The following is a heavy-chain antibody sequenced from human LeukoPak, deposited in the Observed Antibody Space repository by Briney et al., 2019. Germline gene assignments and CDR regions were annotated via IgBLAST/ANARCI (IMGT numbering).Heavy chain of an antibody. D-gene: IGHD6-13*01. CDR1: VGTFSSYA. CDR3: ARVIAAADRRAFDI. V-gene: IGHV7-4-1*02. CDR2: INTNTGNP. Sequence: ASVKVSFKASVGTFSSYAMNWVRQAPGQGLELMGWINTNTGNPTYAQCFTGRFVFSLATSVSTAYLQISSLKAEDTAVYYCARVIAAADRRAFDIWGQGTMVTVSS. J-gene: IGHJ3*02.